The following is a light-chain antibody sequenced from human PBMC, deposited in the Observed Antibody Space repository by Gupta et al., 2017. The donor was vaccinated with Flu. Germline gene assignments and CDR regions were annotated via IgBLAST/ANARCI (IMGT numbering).Light chain of an antibody. Sequence: HSVLTPPPSVSAAPSEKVSISCSGNSSNIGKNLGTWYQQLPGTAPKLLILENDRRLSGTPARFSGSKSGTSATLAINGLQTGDEDNYYCGEWDGSLNGVVVGGGTKLTVL. V-gene: IGLV1-51*02. CDR1: SSNIGKNL. J-gene: IGLJ3*02. CDR3: GEWDGSLNGVV. CDR2: END.